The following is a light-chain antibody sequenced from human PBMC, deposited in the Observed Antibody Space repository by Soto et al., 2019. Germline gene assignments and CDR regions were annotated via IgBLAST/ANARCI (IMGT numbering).Light chain of an antibody. CDR3: QQYGSSIT. CDR1: QSVSSSY. CDR2: GAS. J-gene: IGKJ5*01. V-gene: IGKV3-20*01. Sequence: EIVLTQSPGTLSLSPGERATLSCSASQSVSSSYLAWYHQKPGQAPRLLTYGASRMSTGIPDRFSGSGSGPAFTLTTSTLEPDDFAVYYCQQYGSSITFGQGTRLEIK.